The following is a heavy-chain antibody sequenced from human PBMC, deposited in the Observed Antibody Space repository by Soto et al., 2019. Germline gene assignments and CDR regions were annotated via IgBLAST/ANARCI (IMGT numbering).Heavy chain of an antibody. Sequence: QVQLVQSGDEVKKPGASVKVSCKASGYIFVNYGIAWARQAPGQGLEWMGWISPYTGNTHSATKIQGRLTMTTDTSTSTAYLALGRPTSHDTAVLYCVMVDNYVTPTPQVVWGQGTTVTVSS. CDR1: GYIFVNYG. CDR2: ISPYTGNT. V-gene: IGHV1-18*01. D-gene: IGHD3-16*01. CDR3: VMVDNYVTPTPQVV. J-gene: IGHJ6*02.